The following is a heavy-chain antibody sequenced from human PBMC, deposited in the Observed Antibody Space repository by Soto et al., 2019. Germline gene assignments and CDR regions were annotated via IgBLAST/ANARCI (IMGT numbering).Heavy chain of an antibody. CDR2: IYYSGST. CDR3: ARVYVILTAGTNYYYYYMDV. Sequence: PSETLSLTCTVSGGSISGGGSYWSWIRQRPGKGLDWIGYIYYSGSTNYNPSLKSRVTISVDTSKNQFSLKLSSVTAADTAVYYCARVYVILTAGTNYYYYYMDVWGKGTTVTVSS. D-gene: IGHD6-13*01. J-gene: IGHJ6*03. CDR1: GGSISGGGSY. V-gene: IGHV4-61*08.